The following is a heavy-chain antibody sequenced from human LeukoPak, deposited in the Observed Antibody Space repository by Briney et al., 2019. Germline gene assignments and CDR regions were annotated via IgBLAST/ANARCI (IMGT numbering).Heavy chain of an antibody. CDR3: ARDLIAVVVVAATGALEY. CDR2: ISAYNGNT. J-gene: IGHJ4*02. D-gene: IGHD2-15*01. CDR1: GYTFTSYG. V-gene: IGHV1-18*01. Sequence: ASAKVSCKASGYTFTSYGISWVRQAPGQGLEWMGWISAYNGNTNYAQKLQGRVTMTTDTSTSTAYMELRSLRSDDTAVYYCARDLIAVVVVAATGALEYWGQGTLVTVSS.